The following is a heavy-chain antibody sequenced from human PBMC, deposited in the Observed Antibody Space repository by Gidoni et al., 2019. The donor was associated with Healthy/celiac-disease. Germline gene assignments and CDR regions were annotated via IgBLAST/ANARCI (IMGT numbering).Heavy chain of an antibody. J-gene: IGHJ6*02. CDR3: ARDRYGDYTPGYYGMDV. CDR2: IYYSGST. Sequence: QVQLQESGPGLVKPSQTLSLTCTVSGGSISSGGYYWSWIRQHPGKGLEWLGYIYYSGSTYYNPSLKSRVTISVDTSKNQFSLKLSSVTAADTAVYYCARDRYGDYTPGYYGMDVWGQGTTVTVSS. CDR1: GGSISSGGYY. D-gene: IGHD4-17*01. V-gene: IGHV4-31*03.